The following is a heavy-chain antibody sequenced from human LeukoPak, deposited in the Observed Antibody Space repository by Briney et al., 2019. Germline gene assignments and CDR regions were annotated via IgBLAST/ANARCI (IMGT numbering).Heavy chain of an antibody. V-gene: IGHV3-48*01. CDR3: ARDPENLFTMIVHDVFNI. CDR1: GFTFSSYS. J-gene: IGHJ3*02. Sequence: GGSLRLSCAASGFTFSSYSMNWVRQAPGRGLEWVSYISSSSSTIYYADSVKGRFTISRDNAKNSLYLQMNSLRAEDTAVYYCARDPENLFTMIVHDVFNIWGQGTMVTVSS. CDR2: ISSSSSTI. D-gene: IGHD3-22*01.